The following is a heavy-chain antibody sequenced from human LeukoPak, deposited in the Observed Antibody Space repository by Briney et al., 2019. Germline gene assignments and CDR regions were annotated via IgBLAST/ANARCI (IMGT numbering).Heavy chain of an antibody. D-gene: IGHD4-11*01. CDR3: ARHPTITQRSRAFDI. CDR2: IYSGGST. V-gene: IGHV4-59*08. CDR1: GGSISNYY. J-gene: IGHJ3*02. Sequence: SETLSLTCTVSGGSISNYYWNWIRQPPGKGLEWIGYIYSGGSTNFNPSLRSRVTMSVDTSKSQFSLNLSSVTAADTAVYYCARHPTITQRSRAFDIWGRGTMVTVSS.